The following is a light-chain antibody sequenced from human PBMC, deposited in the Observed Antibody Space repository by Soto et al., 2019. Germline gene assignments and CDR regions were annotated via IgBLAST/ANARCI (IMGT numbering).Light chain of an antibody. Sequence: EIVLTQSPGTLSLSPGERATLSCRASQSVTSSYLAWYQQKPGQAPRLVIHGASSRATGIPDRFSGSGSGTDFTLSISRLGPEDFAVYYCQHYYRSLWTCGPGTKVEIK. J-gene: IGKJ1*01. CDR1: QSVTSSY. CDR3: QHYYRSLWT. CDR2: GAS. V-gene: IGKV3-20*01.